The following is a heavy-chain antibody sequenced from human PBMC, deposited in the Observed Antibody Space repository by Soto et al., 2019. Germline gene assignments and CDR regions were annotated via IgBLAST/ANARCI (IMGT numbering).Heavy chain of an antibody. V-gene: IGHV5-10-1*01. D-gene: IGHD6-19*01. CDR3: ARHGAAIWLGY. J-gene: IGHJ4*02. CDR1: GYTFSGHC. Sequence: GESLKISCTTSGYTFSGHCISWVCHLPGKGLQWMGNIDPSDSYINYNPAFRGHVTFSVDKSSSTAYLHWRSLGPSDTAIYYCARHGAAIWLGYWGQGALVTVSS. CDR2: IDPSDSYI.